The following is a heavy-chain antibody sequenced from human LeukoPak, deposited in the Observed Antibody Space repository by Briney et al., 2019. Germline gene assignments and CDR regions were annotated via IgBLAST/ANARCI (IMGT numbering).Heavy chain of an antibody. J-gene: IGHJ4*02. CDR2: FDPEDGET. D-gene: IGHD3-16*01. CDR3: ATVIRYGGYFDY. Sequence: ASVKVSCKDSGYTLTELSMHWVRQAPGKGLEWMGGFDPEDGETIYAQKFQGRVTMTEDTSTDTAYMELSSLRSEDTAVYYCATVIRYGGYFDYWGQGTLVTVSS. CDR1: GYTLTELS. V-gene: IGHV1-24*01.